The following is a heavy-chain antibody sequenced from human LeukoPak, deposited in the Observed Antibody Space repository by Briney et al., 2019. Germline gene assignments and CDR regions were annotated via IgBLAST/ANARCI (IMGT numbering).Heavy chain of an antibody. V-gene: IGHV1-46*01. Sequence: GASVKVSCKASGYTFTNHFMHWVRQAPGQRPEWMGMIDPSGGGTSYAQMFRGRVTMTRDTSTSTVHMDLSSLRNDDTAVYYCVRDPGTPTPYYTRYWGQGTLVTVSS. CDR2: IDPSGGGT. CDR1: GYTFTNHF. J-gene: IGHJ4*02. CDR3: VRDPGTPTPYYTRY. D-gene: IGHD3-3*01.